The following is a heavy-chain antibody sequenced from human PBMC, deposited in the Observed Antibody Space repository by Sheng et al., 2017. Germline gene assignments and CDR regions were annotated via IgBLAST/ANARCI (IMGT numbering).Heavy chain of an antibody. CDR1: GAPFSSSSYY. D-gene: IGHD1-26*01. CDR2: IYYSGSH. J-gene: IGHJ4*02. V-gene: IGHV4-39*01. CDR3: AKTVGIVGANADY. Sequence: QLQLQESGPGAGEAFGDPCPLTCTVSGAPFSSSSYYWGWIRQPPGKGLEWIGSIYYSGSHLLQPALKSRVTISVDTSKNQFSLXLSSVTAADTAVYYCAKTVGIVGANADYWGQGTLVHRLL.